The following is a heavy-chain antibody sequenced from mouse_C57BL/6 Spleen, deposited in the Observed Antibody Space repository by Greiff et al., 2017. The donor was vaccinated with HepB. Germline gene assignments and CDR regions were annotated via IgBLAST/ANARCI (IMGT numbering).Heavy chain of an antibody. V-gene: IGHV1-53*01. CDR3: ARAHYYCSPNYAMDY. Sequence: VQLQQPGTELVKPGASVKLSCKASGYTFTSYWMHWVKQRPGQGLEWIGNINPSNGGTNYNEKFKSKATLTVDKSSSTAYMQLSSLTSEDSAVYYCARAHYYCSPNYAMDYWGQGTSVTVSS. CDR1: GYTFTSYW. CDR2: INPSNGGT. J-gene: IGHJ4*01. D-gene: IGHD1-1*01.